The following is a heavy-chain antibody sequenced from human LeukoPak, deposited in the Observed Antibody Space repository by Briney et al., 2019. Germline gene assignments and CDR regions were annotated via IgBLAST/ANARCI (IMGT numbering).Heavy chain of an antibody. CDR3: ARDSGSYGYYYYYMDV. CDR1: GGTFSSYA. Sequence: SVKVSCKASGGTFSSYAISWVRQAPEQGLEWMGGIIPISGTANYAQKFQGRVTITTDESTSTAYMELSSLRSEDTAVYYCARDSGSYGYYYYYMDVWGKGTTVTVSS. J-gene: IGHJ6*03. D-gene: IGHD1-26*01. V-gene: IGHV1-69*05. CDR2: IIPISGTA.